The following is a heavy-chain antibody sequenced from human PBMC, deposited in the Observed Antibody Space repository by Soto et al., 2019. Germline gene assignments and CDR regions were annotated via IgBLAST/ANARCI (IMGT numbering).Heavy chain of an antibody. V-gene: IGHV1-18*04. D-gene: IGHD2-8*01. CDR3: ARDLDPCCTNGVCYEKWYNWFDP. CDR2: ISAYNGNT. Sequence: GASVKVSCKASGYTFTSYGISWVRQAPGQGLEWMGWISAYNGNTNYAQELQGRVTMTTDTSTSTAYMELRSLRSVDTAVYYCARDLDPCCTNGVCYEKWYNWFDPWGQGTLVTVSS. CDR1: GYTFTSYG. J-gene: IGHJ5*02.